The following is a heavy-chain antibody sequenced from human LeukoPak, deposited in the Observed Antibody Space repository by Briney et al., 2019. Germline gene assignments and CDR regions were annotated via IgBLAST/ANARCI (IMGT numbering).Heavy chain of an antibody. CDR2: TYISGSP. CDR1: GGSISSSF. Sequence: PSETLSLTCTVSGGSISSSFWSWIRQPLRTGPDLFGHTYISGSPHYNPSLSSRVTISVDTSKNKFSLKLSSVTDADTAVYYCARRRATNYYDYYIDVWGKGTTVTVSS. J-gene: IGHJ6*03. CDR3: ARRRATNYYDYYIDV. V-gene: IGHV4-59*08.